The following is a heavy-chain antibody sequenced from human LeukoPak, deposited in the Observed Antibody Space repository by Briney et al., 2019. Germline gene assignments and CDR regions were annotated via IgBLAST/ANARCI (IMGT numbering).Heavy chain of an antibody. J-gene: IGHJ4*02. CDR1: GYSFTYDY. Sequence: GASVKVSCKTSGYSFTYDYVQWVRQAPGQGLEWMGWINPDSGFTNYAQKFQGRVTMTRDTSISTAYMEVRRLRPDDPAVYYCAPTPEAYTSNWNVWGQGTPVTVSS. CDR3: APTPEAYTSNWNV. V-gene: IGHV1-2*02. CDR2: INPDSGFT. D-gene: IGHD1-1*01.